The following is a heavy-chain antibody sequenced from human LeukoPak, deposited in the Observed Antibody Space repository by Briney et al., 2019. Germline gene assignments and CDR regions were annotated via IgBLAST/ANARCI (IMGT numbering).Heavy chain of an antibody. D-gene: IGHD1-26*01. CDR1: GYTFTRYY. CDR2: IDPNSGST. V-gene: IGHV1-2*02. Sequence: ASVKDSCKASGYTFTRYYMHWVRQAPGQGLEWMGWIDPNSGSTNYAQKFQGRVTMTRDTSISTAYMELSRLRSDDTAVYYCARDRIVGATTGFDYWGQGTLVTVSS. CDR3: ARDRIVGATTGFDY. J-gene: IGHJ4*02.